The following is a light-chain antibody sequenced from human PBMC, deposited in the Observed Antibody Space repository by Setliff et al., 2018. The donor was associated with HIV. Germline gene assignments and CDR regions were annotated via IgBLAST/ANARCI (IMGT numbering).Light chain of an antibody. V-gene: IGKV3-20*01. J-gene: IGKJ1*01. CDR2: RTS. Sequence: EIVLTQSPGTLSLSPGDRATLSCRASQNVGSTYLAWYQQTPGQAPRLLVSRTSDRPTGIPDRFSGSGSGTNFTLTISRLEPEDFVMYFCLQYFNLPKTFGQGTKVDIK. CDR1: QNVGSTY. CDR3: LQYFNLPKT.